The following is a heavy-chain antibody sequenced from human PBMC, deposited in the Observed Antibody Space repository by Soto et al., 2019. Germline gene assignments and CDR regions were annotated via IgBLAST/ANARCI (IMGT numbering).Heavy chain of an antibody. CDR2: IYTSGST. Sequence: PSETLSLTCTVSGGSISSYYWSWIRQPAGKGLEWIGRIYTSGSTNYNPSLKSRVTMSVDTSKNQFSLKLSSVTAADMAVYYCAREGSYSAYNFAHGIQLWSFDFWGQGALVTAPQ. CDR1: GGSISSYY. CDR3: AREGSYSAYNFAHGIQLWSFDF. J-gene: IGHJ4*02. D-gene: IGHD5-12*01. V-gene: IGHV4-4*07.